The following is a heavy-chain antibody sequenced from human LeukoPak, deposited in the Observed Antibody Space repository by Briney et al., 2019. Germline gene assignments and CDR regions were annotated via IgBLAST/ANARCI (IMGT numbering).Heavy chain of an antibody. CDR2: ISGSGGST. V-gene: IGHV3-23*01. CDR1: GFTFSSYA. J-gene: IGHJ4*02. CDR3: AKDPEYSSGWYLDY. D-gene: IGHD6-19*01. Sequence: GALRLSCAASGFTFSSYAMSWVRQAPGKGLEWVSAISGSGGSTYYADSVKGRFTISRDNSKNTLYLQMNSLRAEDTAVYYCAKDPEYSSGWYLDYWGQGTLVTVSS.